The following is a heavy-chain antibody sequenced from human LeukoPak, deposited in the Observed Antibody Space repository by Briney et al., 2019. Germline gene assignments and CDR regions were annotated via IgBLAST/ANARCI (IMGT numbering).Heavy chain of an antibody. CDR1: GGSISSYY. Sequence: SETLSLTCTVSGGSISSYYWSWIRQPAGKGLEWIGRIYTSGSTNYNPSLKSRVTMSVDTSKNQFSLKVTSVTAADTAVYYCARHRPSETYGDYFDSWGRGTLVTVSS. D-gene: IGHD4-17*01. CDR3: ARHRPSETYGDYFDS. CDR2: IYTSGST. J-gene: IGHJ4*02. V-gene: IGHV4-4*07.